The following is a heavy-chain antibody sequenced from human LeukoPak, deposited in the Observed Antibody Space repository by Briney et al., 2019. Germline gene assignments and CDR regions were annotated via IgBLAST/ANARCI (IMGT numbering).Heavy chain of an antibody. CDR1: GFTFSSYG. J-gene: IGHJ4*02. D-gene: IGHD4-17*01. V-gene: IGHV3-48*04. CDR3: ARAGYGAFDY. Sequence: GGSLRLSCAASGFTFSSYGMTWVRQAPGKGLEWVSYISSSSSTIYYADSVKGRFTISRDNAKNTLYLQMNSLRAEDTAVYYCARAGYGAFDYWGQGTLVTVSS. CDR2: ISSSSSTI.